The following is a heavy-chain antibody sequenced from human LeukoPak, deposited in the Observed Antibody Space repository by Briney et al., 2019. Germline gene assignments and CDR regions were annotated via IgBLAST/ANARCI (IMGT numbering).Heavy chain of an antibody. CDR2: ISGSGGST. Sequence: GGSLRLSCAASGFTFSSYARSWVRQAPGKGLEWVSSISGSGGSTYYADPVNGLFTISRDNSKNTLYLQMNSIRAETTAVYYCAKEYYYDSRPLDYWGQGTLVTVSS. V-gene: IGHV3-23*01. J-gene: IGHJ4*02. D-gene: IGHD3-22*01. CDR1: GFTFSSYA. CDR3: AKEYYYDSRPLDY.